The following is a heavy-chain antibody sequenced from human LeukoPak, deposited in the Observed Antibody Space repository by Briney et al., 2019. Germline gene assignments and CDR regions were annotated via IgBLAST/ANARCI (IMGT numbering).Heavy chain of an antibody. CDR2: ISDDGSNK. CDR3: AKDLPSSDSWWGFCDY. Sequence: GGSLRLSCAASGFTFSSYGMHWVRQAPGRGLEWVAVISDDGSNKYYADSVKGRFTISRDNSRNTLYLQMNSLRAEDTAVYYCAKDLPSSDSWWGFCDYWGQGTLVTVSS. CDR1: GFTFSSYG. J-gene: IGHJ4*02. V-gene: IGHV3-30*18. D-gene: IGHD6-13*01.